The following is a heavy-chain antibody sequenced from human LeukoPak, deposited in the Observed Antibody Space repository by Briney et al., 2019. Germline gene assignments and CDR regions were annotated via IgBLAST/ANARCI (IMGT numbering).Heavy chain of an antibody. CDR1: GFTFKDYW. CDR3: ATYDNWVAGDV. V-gene: IGHV3-7*01. CDR2: INKEGNEE. Sequence: PGGSLRLSCAASGFTFKDYWMSWVRQAPGKGPEWVANINKEGNEEHFVDSVKGRFTVSRDSAKNSLFLQMNSLRVEDTAVYYCATYDNWVAGDVWGQGTTVSVSS. J-gene: IGHJ6*02. D-gene: IGHD1-1*01.